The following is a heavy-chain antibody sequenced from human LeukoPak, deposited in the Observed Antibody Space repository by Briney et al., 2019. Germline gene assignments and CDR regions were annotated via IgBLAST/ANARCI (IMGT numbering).Heavy chain of an antibody. V-gene: IGHV3-21*01. CDR2: ISSSSSYI. CDR3: TRGYCSSTSCHHFDY. Sequence: PGGSLRLSCAASGFTFSSYSMNWVRQAPGKGLEWVSCISSSSSYIYYADSVKGRFIISRDNAKNSLYLQMNSLRAEDTAVYYCTRGYCSSTSCHHFDYWGQGTLVTVSS. J-gene: IGHJ4*02. D-gene: IGHD2-2*01. CDR1: GFTFSSYS.